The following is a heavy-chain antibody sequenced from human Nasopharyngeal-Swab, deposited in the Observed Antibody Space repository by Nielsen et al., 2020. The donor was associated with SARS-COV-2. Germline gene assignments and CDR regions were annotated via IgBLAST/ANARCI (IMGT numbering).Heavy chain of an antibody. CDR2: ISPDGGQK. Sequence: GESLKISCAGSGFTFSSKWMNWARQAPGKGLEWVANISPDGGQKYYADSVKGRFTISRDNAKNSVFLQMNSLRSEDTAVYYCARESVVTGMDDAPDIWGRGTMVTVSS. D-gene: IGHD2-21*02. J-gene: IGHJ3*02. CDR1: GFTFSSKW. V-gene: IGHV3-7*04. CDR3: ARESVVTGMDDAPDI.